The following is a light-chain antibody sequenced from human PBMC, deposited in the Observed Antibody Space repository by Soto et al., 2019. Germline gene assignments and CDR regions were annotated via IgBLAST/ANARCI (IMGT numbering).Light chain of an antibody. Sequence: EIVLTQSTATLSLSPGERATLSCRASQSVSSYLAWYQQKPGQAPRLLIYDASNRATGIPARFSGSGSGTDFTLTISSLEPEDFAVYYCQQRSNWPLTFGPGNKVDIK. J-gene: IGKJ3*01. CDR3: QQRSNWPLT. V-gene: IGKV3-11*01. CDR2: DAS. CDR1: QSVSSY.